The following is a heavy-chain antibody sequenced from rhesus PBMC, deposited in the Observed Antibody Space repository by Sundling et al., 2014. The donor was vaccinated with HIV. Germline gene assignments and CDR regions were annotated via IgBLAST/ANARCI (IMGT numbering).Heavy chain of an antibody. V-gene: IGHV4-92*01. J-gene: IGHJ4*01. D-gene: IGHD3-3*01. Sequence: QVQLQESGPGLVKPSETLSLTCAVSGGSISSSNWWSWIRQPPGKGLEWIGRISGSEGYTSDNPSLKSRVTLSKDTSKNQFSLNLTSVTAADTAVYYCAGNIWAGHYAGHFDYWGQGVLVTVSS. CDR3: AGNIWAGHYAGHFDY. CDR2: ISGSEGYT. CDR1: GGSISSSNW.